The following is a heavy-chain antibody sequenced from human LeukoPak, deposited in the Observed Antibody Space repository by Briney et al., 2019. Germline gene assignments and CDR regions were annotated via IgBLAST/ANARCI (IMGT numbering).Heavy chain of an antibody. V-gene: IGHV4-4*07. D-gene: IGHD4-23*01. CDR2: IYTSGST. CDR3: ARDEAYGGNSGELHY. Sequence: SETLSLTCTVSGGPISSYYWSWIRQPAGRGLEWIGRIYTSGSTNYNPTLKSRVTMSVDTSKNQFSLKLSSVTAADTAVYYCARDEAYGGNSGELHYWGQGTLVTVSS. J-gene: IGHJ4*02. CDR1: GGPISSYY.